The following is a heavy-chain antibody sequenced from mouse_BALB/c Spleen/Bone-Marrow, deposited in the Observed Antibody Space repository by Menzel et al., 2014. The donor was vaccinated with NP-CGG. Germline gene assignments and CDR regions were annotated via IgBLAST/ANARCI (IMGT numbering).Heavy chain of an antibody. J-gene: IGHJ4*01. CDR1: GFTFIAYT. CDR3: ARHGEERPVLAMDY. CDR2: INNGGGST. Sequence: DVHLVESGGGLVEPGGSLKLSCAASGFTFIAYTMSWVRQTPEKRLEWVAYINNGGGSTYYPDTAKGRFTISRDNAKNTLYLQMSSLKSEDTAMYYCARHGEERPVLAMDYWGQGTSVTVSS. V-gene: IGHV5-12-2*01. D-gene: IGHD2-14*01.